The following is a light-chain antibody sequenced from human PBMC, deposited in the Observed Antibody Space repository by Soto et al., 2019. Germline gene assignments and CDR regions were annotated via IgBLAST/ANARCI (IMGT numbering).Light chain of an antibody. Sequence: DIKMTQSPSILSASVGDRVTITCRASQSISSWLAWYQQKPGKAPKLLIYDASSLESGVPSRFSGSGSGTEFTLTISSLQPDDFATYYCQQYNSYSTFGQGTKVDVK. V-gene: IGKV1-5*01. J-gene: IGKJ1*01. CDR2: DAS. CDR3: QQYNSYST. CDR1: QSISSW.